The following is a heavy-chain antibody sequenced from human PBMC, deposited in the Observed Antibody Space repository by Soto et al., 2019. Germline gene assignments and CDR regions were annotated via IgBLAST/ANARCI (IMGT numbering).Heavy chain of an antibody. Sequence: EVQLVESGGGLVKPGGSLRLSCAASGFTFSSYSMNWVRQAPGKGLEWVSSISSSSSYIYYADSVKGRFTISRDNAKNSLYLQMNSRRAEDTAVYYCARDRRRITIFGVVIPSCEWWFDPWGQGTLVTVSS. D-gene: IGHD3-3*01. CDR1: GFTFSSYS. CDR3: ARDRRRITIFGVVIPSCEWWFDP. V-gene: IGHV3-21*01. J-gene: IGHJ5*02. CDR2: ISSSSSYI.